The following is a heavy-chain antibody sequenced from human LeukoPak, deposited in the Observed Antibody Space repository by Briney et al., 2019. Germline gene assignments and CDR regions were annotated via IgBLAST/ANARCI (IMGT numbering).Heavy chain of an antibody. CDR3: ARTPPDSSSPNANWFDP. Sequence: PSETLSLTCTVSGGSISSYYWSWIRQPAGKELEWIGRIYTSGSTNYNPSLKSRVTMSVDTSKNQFSLKLSSVTAADTAVYYCARTPPDSSSPNANWFDPWGQGTLVTVSS. CDR1: GGSISSYY. D-gene: IGHD6-13*01. V-gene: IGHV4-4*07. CDR2: IYTSGST. J-gene: IGHJ5*02.